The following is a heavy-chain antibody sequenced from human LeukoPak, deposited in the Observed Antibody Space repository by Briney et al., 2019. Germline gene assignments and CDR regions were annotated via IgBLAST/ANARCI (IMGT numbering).Heavy chain of an antibody. CDR3: ASVISWAEIDY. Sequence: SETLSLTCAVYGGSFSGYYWSWIRQPPGKGLECIGNIYHSGSTYYNPSLKSRVTISVDTSKNQFSLKLSSVTAADTAVYYCASVISWAEIDYWGQGTLVTVSS. CDR2: IYHSGST. D-gene: IGHD2/OR15-2a*01. V-gene: IGHV4-34*01. J-gene: IGHJ4*02. CDR1: GGSFSGYY.